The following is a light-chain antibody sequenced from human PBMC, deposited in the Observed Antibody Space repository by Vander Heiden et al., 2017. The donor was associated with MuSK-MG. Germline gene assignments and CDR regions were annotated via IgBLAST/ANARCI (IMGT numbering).Light chain of an antibody. Sequence: SALTQPAPRSRSPGRSNALSCPRTSLYVGSFTHVSWYQPLPCKATKLMIFEVSKRPAGVSNRFSGSKACNTASLTISGRQAQDEAAYYCCSYGGRSNWVFGGGTTVTVL. CDR3: CSYGGRSNWV. CDR2: EVS. J-gene: IGLJ3*02. CDR1: SLYVGSFTH. V-gene: IGLV2-23*02.